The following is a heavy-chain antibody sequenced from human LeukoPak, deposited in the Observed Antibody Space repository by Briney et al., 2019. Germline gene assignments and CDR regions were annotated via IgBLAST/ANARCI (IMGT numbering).Heavy chain of an antibody. CDR1: GFSFDDYA. Sequence: GRSLRLSCAASGFSFDDYAMHWVRQVPGKGLEWVSGISWNSGSIGYGASVKGRFTISRDNAKNSLYLQMNTLRAEDTALHYCTRDQTSGISGPFDSWGQGVLVIVSS. CDR2: ISWNSGSI. J-gene: IGHJ5*01. D-gene: IGHD6-13*01. V-gene: IGHV3-9*01. CDR3: TRDQTSGISGPFDS.